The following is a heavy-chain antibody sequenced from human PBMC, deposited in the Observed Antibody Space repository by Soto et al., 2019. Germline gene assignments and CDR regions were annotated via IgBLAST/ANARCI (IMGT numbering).Heavy chain of an antibody. V-gene: IGHV3-74*01. J-gene: IGHJ4*02. CDR1: GFTFTTDW. CDR3: VRGHSNYFLDDYFDY. CDR2: INGDGTRI. Sequence: EVQLVESGGGLVQPGGSLRLSCAASGFTFTTDWMHWVGKPPGKGLMWVSRINGDGTRIAYAESVKGRFTVSRDNAKNTLYLQLNSLRGEDTAVYYCVRGHSNYFLDDYFDYWGQGTLVTVSS. D-gene: IGHD4-4*01.